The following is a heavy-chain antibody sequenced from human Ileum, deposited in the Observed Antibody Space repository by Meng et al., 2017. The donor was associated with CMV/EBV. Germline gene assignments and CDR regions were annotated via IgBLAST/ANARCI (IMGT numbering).Heavy chain of an antibody. J-gene: IGHJ4*02. Sequence: QVHLLQSGAEGKKPXXLLKISCKTTGYTFTDHNIGWVRQAPGQGLEWVGWISLGNGQTVYGHKVQGRVTVTTDTSTSTAYMELRSLRSDDTAMYYCARDVWGFDYWGQGTLVTVSS. D-gene: IGHD7-27*01. CDR1: GYTFTDHN. V-gene: IGHV1-18*04. CDR3: ARDVWGFDY. CDR2: ISLGNGQT.